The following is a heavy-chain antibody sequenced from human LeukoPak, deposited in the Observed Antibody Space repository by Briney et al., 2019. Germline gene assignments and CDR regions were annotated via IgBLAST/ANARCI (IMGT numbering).Heavy chain of an antibody. CDR3: ARDPAVAGTDY. CDR1: GGSISSSSYY. J-gene: IGHJ4*02. Sequence: SETLSLTCTVSGGSISSSSYYWGWIRQPPGKGPEWIGSIYYSGSTYYNPSLKSRVTISVDTSKNQFSLKLSSVTAADTAVYYCARDPAVAGTDYWGQGTLVTASS. V-gene: IGHV4-39*07. D-gene: IGHD6-19*01. CDR2: IYYSGST.